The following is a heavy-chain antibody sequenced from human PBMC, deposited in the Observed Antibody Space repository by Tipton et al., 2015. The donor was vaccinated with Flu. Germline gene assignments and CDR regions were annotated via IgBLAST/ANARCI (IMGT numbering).Heavy chain of an antibody. J-gene: IGHJ4*02. Sequence: TLSLTCTVSGGSVSSGRYYWSWLRQTAGKGLEWIGRIYTTGDTNYNPSLESRVTISVGTSKKQFSLKLKSMTAADTAVYYCAREFLFFGELSTAYYFDSWGQGTLVTVSS. D-gene: IGHD3-16*01. CDR3: AREFLFFGELSTAYYFDS. CDR1: GGSVSSGRYY. CDR2: IYTTGDT. V-gene: IGHV4-61*02.